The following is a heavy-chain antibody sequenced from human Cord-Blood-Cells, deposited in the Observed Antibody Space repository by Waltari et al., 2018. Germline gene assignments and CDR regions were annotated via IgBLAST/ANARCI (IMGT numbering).Heavy chain of an antibody. D-gene: IGHD6-13*01. CDR2: INHSGST. CDR1: GGSFSGYY. CDR3: ASGPAPDPAAAGTGRNLDY. V-gene: IGHV4-34*01. J-gene: IGHJ4*02. Sequence: QVQLQQWGAGLLKPSETLSLTCAVYGGSFSGYYWSWIRQPPGKGLEWIGEINHSGSTNYNPSLKSRVTISVDTSKNQFSLKLSSVTAADTAVYYCASGPAPDPAAAGTGRNLDYWGQGTLVTVSS.